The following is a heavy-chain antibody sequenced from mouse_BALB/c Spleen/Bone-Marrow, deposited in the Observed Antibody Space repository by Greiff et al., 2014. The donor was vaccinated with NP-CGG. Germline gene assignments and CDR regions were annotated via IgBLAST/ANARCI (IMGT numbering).Heavy chain of an antibody. V-gene: IGHV14-3*02. CDR2: IDPADGNT. CDR3: ARWGITTGVAY. J-gene: IGHJ3*01. Sequence: EVQLQQSGAELVKPGASVKLSCTASGFNIKDTYMHWVKQRPEQGLEWIGRIDPADGNTKYDPKFQGKATITADTSSNTAYLQLSSLTSEDTAVYYCARWGITTGVAYWGQGTLVTVSA. D-gene: IGHD2-4*01. CDR1: GFNIKDTY.